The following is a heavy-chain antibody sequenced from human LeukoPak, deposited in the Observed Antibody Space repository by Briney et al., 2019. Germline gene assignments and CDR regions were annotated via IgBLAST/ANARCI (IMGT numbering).Heavy chain of an antibody. Sequence: GGSLRLSCAASGFTFSDYYMSWIRQAPGKGLEWVSYIISSGSTIYDADSVKGRFTISRGNAKNTLYLQMNSLRAEDTAVYYCARVASGGIAVAGTWFVPWGQGTLVTVSS. CDR3: ARVASGGIAVAGTWFVP. CDR1: GFTFSDYY. J-gene: IGHJ5*02. V-gene: IGHV3-11*01. CDR2: IISSGSTI. D-gene: IGHD6-19*01.